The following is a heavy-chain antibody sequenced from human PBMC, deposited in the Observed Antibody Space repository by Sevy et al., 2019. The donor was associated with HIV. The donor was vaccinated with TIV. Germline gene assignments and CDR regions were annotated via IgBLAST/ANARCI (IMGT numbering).Heavy chain of an antibody. V-gene: IGHV4-4*07. CDR3: ARGGRDDYNGLVFDY. D-gene: IGHD4-4*01. Sequence: SETLSLTCTVSGGSISDYYWSWIRQPAGKGLEWIGRIFTSGSTNYNPSLKSRVTMSVDTSKSQFSLQLSSVTAADTAFYYCARGGRDDYNGLVFDYWGLGTLVTVSS. CDR2: IFTSGST. J-gene: IGHJ4*02. CDR1: GGSISDYY.